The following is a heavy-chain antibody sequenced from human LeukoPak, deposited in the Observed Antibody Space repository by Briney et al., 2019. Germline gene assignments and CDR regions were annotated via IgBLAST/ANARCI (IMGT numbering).Heavy chain of an antibody. CDR2: INPNSGGT. CDR3: ARTYDPGAFDI. Sequence: ASVKVSCKASGYTFTGYYMHWVRQAPGQGLEWMGRINPNSGGTNYAQKFQGRVTMARDTSISTAYMELSRLRSDDTAVYYCARTYDPGAFDIWGQGTMVTVSS. D-gene: IGHD3-16*01. V-gene: IGHV1-2*06. CDR1: GYTFTGYY. J-gene: IGHJ3*02.